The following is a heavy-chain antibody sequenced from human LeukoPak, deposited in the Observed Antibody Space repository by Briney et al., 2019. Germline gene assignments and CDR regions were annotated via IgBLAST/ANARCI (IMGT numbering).Heavy chain of an antibody. CDR1: GFGFSNFW. D-gene: IGHD3-22*01. CDR2: IKEDGSLK. Sequence: GGSLRLSCAASGFGFSNFWMSWVRQAPGKGPEWVANIKEDGSLKNYVDSVEGRFTVSRDNAKNSLYLQMNSLRAEDTAVYYCARDDSTYYYDSSGYGLWGQGTLVTVSS. CDR3: ARDDSTYYYDSSGYGL. V-gene: IGHV3-7*01. J-gene: IGHJ4*02.